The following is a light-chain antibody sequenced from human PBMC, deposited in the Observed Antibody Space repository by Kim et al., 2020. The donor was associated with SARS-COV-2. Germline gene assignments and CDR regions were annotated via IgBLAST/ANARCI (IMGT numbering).Light chain of an antibody. CDR2: DVS. J-gene: IGLJ1*01. CDR3: ASCTSRSTFV. Sequence: GQSITISCTGTSSDVGDYNYVSWFRQHPGKAPKLLIYDVSKRPSGLSSRFSGSKSGNTASLTISGLRIEDEAQYYCASCTSRSTFVFGIGTKVTVL. CDR1: SSDVGDYNY. V-gene: IGLV2-14*03.